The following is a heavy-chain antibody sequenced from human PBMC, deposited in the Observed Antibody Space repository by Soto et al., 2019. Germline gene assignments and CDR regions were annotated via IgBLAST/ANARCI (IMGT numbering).Heavy chain of an antibody. CDR3: ARGRFLEWLLFNYYYYGMDV. D-gene: IGHD3-3*01. CDR1: RFTFSSYA. Sequence: QVQLVESGGGVVQPGRSLRLSCAASRFTFSSYAMHWVRQAPGKGLEWVAVISYDGSNKYYADSVKGRFTISRDNSKNTLYLLMNSLRAEDTAVYYCARGRFLEWLLFNYYYYGMDVW. J-gene: IGHJ6*01. CDR2: ISYDGSNK. V-gene: IGHV3-30-3*01.